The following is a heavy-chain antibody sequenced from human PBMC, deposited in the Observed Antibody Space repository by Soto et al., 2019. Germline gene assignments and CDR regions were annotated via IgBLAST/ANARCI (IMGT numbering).Heavy chain of an antibody. J-gene: IGHJ3*02. CDR3: ARGGYCSSTSCYWFRAFDI. Sequence: QVQLVESGGGVVQPGRSLRLSCAASGFTFSSYGMHWVRQAPGKGLEWVAVIWYDGSNKYYADSVKGRFTISRDNSKNTLYLQMNRLRAEDTAVYYCARGGYCSSTSCYWFRAFDIWGQGTMVTVSS. CDR2: IWYDGSNK. V-gene: IGHV3-33*01. CDR1: GFTFSSYG. D-gene: IGHD2-2*01.